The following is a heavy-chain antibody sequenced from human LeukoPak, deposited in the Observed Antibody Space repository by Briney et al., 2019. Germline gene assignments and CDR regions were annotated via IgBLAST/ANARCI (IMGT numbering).Heavy chain of an antibody. Sequence: GSLRLSCAASGFTFSNAWMSWVRQAPGKGLEWVGRIKSKTDGGTTDYAAPVKGRFTISRDDSKNTLYLQMNSLKTEDTAVYYCARGDSFSSSDFETMGYWGQGTLVTVSS. CDR2: IKSKTDGGTT. D-gene: IGHD2-2*01. V-gene: IGHV3-15*01. J-gene: IGHJ4*02. CDR1: GFTFSNAW. CDR3: ARGDSFSSSDFETMGY.